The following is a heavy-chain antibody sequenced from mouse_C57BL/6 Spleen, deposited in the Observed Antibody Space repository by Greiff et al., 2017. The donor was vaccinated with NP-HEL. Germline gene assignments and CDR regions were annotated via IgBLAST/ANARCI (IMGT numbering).Heavy chain of an antibody. CDR3: ARLAGDGYYVGWFAY. V-gene: IGHV1-9*01. J-gene: IGHJ3*01. CDR1: GYTFTGYW. CDR2: ILPGSGSP. D-gene: IGHD2-3*01. Sequence: QVQLQQSGAELMKPGASVKLSCKATGYTFTGYWIEWVKQRPGHGLEWIGEILPGSGSPTYNAKFKGKATFTADTYSNTDYMQRSSLSTEDSAIYYCARLAGDGYYVGWFAYWGQGTLVTVSA.